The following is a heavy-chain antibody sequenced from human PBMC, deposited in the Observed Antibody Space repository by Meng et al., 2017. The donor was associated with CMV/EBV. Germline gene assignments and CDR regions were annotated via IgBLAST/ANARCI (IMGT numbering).Heavy chain of an antibody. Sequence: GFTVSSYAMHWVRQAPGKGLEWVAVISYDGSNKYYADSVKGRFTISRDNSKNTLYLQMNSLRAEDTAVYYCASMGGIIAAAGTGYYWGQGTLVTVSS. V-gene: IGHV3-30-3*01. CDR2: ISYDGSNK. J-gene: IGHJ4*02. D-gene: IGHD6-13*01. CDR1: GFTVSSYA. CDR3: ASMGGIIAAAGTGYY.